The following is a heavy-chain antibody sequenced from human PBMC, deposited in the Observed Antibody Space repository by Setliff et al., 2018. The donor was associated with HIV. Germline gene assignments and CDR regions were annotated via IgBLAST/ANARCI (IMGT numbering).Heavy chain of an antibody. Sequence: PSETLSLTCAVSDGSFSDYYWAWIRQPSGKGLGWIGSIYYSGATYYKPSLKSRLTIAIDTSKNQFSLKLNSVTAADPAVYYCASHLPPYSGNFDYWGHGTLVTVSS. J-gene: IGHJ4*01. D-gene: IGHD1-26*01. CDR2: IYYSGAT. CDR1: DGSFSDYY. V-gene: IGHV4-39*07. CDR3: ASHLPPYSGNFDY.